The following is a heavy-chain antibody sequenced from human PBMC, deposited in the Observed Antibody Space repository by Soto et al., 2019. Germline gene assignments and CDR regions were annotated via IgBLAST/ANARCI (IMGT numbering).Heavy chain of an antibody. CDR1: GFTFNNAW. J-gene: IGHJ4*02. CDR3: TTVFLWSYYFDN. Sequence: GSLRRSCAGSGFTFNNAWMSWVRQAPGKGLEWVGRIKKETDGGTTDYAASVKGRFSISRDDSKNTVFLQMNSLRTEDTAVYYCTTVFLWSYYFDNWGPGTLGTVFS. D-gene: IGHD2-21*01. CDR2: IKKETDGGTT. V-gene: IGHV3-15*01.